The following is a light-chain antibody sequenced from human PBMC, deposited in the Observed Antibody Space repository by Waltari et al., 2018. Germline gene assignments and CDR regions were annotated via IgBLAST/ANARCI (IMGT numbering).Light chain of an antibody. CDR2: EGS. V-gene: IGLV2-23*01. CDR1: SSDLWPYNL. J-gene: IGLJ3*02. Sequence: QSALTQPASVSGSPGQSITISCTGTSSDLWPYNLFSWYQQHPGKAPKLMIYEGSKRPSGVSNRFSGSKSGNTASLTISGLQAEDEADYYCSSYAGTSTWVFGGGTKLTVL. CDR3: SSYAGTSTWV.